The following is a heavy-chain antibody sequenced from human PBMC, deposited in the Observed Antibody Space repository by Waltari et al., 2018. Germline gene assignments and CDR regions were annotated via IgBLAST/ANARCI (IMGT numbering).Heavy chain of an antibody. CDR3: ARKYYYSSGTYDY. CDR2: IYYIGNT. J-gene: IGHJ4*02. V-gene: IGHV4-39*01. CDR1: AASVRSNHY. Sequence: QLQLQESGPGLVKPSETLSLTCTVPAASVRSNHYWGWIRQFPGKGLEWIGSIYYIGNTYSNPSLQSRVTISVDTSKNQFSLKLTSVTAADTAVYFCARKYYYSSGTYDYWGQGTLVTVSS. D-gene: IGHD3-10*01.